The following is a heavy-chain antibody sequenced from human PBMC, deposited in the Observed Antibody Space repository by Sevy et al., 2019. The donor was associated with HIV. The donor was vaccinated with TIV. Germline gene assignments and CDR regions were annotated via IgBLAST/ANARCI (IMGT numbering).Heavy chain of an antibody. CDR1: GFTFNNAW. D-gene: IGHD1-26*01. Sequence: GGSLRLSCAASGFTFNNAWMNWVRQAPGTGLEWVGRIKSKTDGGTTDYPAPVRGRFTISRDDSENTLYLQMNSLKTEDAAVYYCSTDALRVRDGHKGLLGYWGRGTLVTVSS. J-gene: IGHJ4*02. CDR2: IKSKTDGGTT. V-gene: IGHV3-15*07. CDR3: STDALRVRDGHKGLLGY.